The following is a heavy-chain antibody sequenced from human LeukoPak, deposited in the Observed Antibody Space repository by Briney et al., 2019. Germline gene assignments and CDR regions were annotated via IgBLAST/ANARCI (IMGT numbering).Heavy chain of an antibody. V-gene: IGHV3-11*01. CDR3: AKGSARRWFWYFDY. J-gene: IGHJ4*02. Sequence: GGSLSLSCAASGFTFSDYYMSWIRQAPGKGLEWVSYISSSGSTIYYADSVKGRFTISRDNSKNTLYLQMNSLRAEDTAVYYCAKGSARRWFWYFDYWGQGTLVTVSS. CDR2: ISSSGSTI. CDR1: GFTFSDYY. D-gene: IGHD4-23*01.